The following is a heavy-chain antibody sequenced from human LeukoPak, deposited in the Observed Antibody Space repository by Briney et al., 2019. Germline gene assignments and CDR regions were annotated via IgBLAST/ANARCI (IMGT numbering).Heavy chain of an antibody. CDR2: IKQDGSEK. V-gene: IGHV3-7*05. CDR1: GFTFSSYW. J-gene: IGHJ1*01. Sequence: TGGSLRLSCAAAGFTFSSYWMNWVRQAPGQGLEWVATIKQDGSEKYYVDSLKGRFTISRDNAKNSMYLRMIKLRAEDTAVYYCATSRTLDHWGQGTLVIVSS. D-gene: IGHD3-9*01. CDR3: ATSRTLDH.